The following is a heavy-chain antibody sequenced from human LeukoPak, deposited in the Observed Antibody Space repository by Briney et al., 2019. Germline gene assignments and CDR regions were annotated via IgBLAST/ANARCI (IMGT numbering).Heavy chain of an antibody. J-gene: IGHJ6*03. Sequence: GSLRLSCAASGFTFSSYSMNWVRQAPGKGLEWVSSISSSSSYIYYADSVKGRFTISRDNAKNSLHLQMNSLRAEDTAVYYCARDMRDYMDYYYSSMDVWGKGTTVTVSS. CDR2: ISSSSSYI. CDR1: GFTFSSYS. D-gene: IGHD4-11*01. V-gene: IGHV3-21*01. CDR3: ARDMRDYMDYYYSSMDV.